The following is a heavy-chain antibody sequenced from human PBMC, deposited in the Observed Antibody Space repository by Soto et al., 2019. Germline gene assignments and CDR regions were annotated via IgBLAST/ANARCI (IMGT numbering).Heavy chain of an antibody. CDR2: MNPNSGNT. V-gene: IGHV1-8*01. CDR3: AREKVGTTGIDF. Sequence: QAPLVQSGAEVKKPGASVKVSCKASGYTFTGYDINWVRQATGQGLEWMGWMNPNSGNTGYAQNFQGRVTMTRDNSITTAYIELTSLRDDDSAVYYCAREKVGTTGIDFWGQGTLVTVSS. CDR1: GYTFTGYD. J-gene: IGHJ4*02. D-gene: IGHD1-26*01.